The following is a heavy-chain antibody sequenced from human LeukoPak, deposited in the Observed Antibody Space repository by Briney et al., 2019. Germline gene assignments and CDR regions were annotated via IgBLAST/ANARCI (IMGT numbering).Heavy chain of an antibody. D-gene: IGHD3-22*01. CDR1: GGTFSSYA. CDR3: ARDSSGYCFDY. V-gene: IGHV1-69*04. CDR2: IIPILGIA. Sequence: SVKVSCKASGGTFSSYAISLVRRAPGQGLEWMGRIIPILGIANYAQKFQGRVTITADKSTSTAYMELSSLRSEDTAVYYCARDSSGYCFDYWGQGTLVTVSS. J-gene: IGHJ4*02.